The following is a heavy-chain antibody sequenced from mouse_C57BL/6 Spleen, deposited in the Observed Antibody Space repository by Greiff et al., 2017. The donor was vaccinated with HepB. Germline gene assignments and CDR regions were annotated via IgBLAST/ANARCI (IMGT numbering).Heavy chain of an antibody. Sequence: DVQLVESGGGLVKPGGSLKLSCAASGFTFSSYTMSWVRQTPEKRLEWVATISGGGGNTYYPDSVKGRFTISRDNAKNTLYLQMSSLRSEDTALYYCARHGYDDYFDYWGQGTTLTVSS. CDR2: ISGGGGNT. D-gene: IGHD2-2*01. CDR1: GFTFSSYT. V-gene: IGHV5-9*01. CDR3: ARHGYDDYFDY. J-gene: IGHJ2*01.